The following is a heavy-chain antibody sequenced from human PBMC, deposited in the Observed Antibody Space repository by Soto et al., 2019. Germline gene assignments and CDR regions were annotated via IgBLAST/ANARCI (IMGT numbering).Heavy chain of an antibody. CDR2: IYYTGTT. Sequence: SETLSLTCTVSGGSISSYYWSWIRQPPGKGLEWIGYIYYTGTTNYNPSLKSRVLISIDTSKNQFSLRLTSVTAADTATYYCAIIGGDYGSNNWIDPWGQGALVTVSS. J-gene: IGHJ5*02. CDR1: GGSISSYY. V-gene: IGHV4-59*01. D-gene: IGHD4-17*01. CDR3: AIIGGDYGSNNWIDP.